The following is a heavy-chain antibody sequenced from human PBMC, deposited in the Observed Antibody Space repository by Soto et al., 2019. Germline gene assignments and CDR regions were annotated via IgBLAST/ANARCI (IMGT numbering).Heavy chain of an antibody. J-gene: IGHJ4*02. CDR3: AREVRGGFTGIFDQ. CDR1: GDSISDYFY. CDR2: IYTDGTT. Sequence: QVQLQGSGPGQVKPSETLSLTYTVSGDSISDYFYWSWIRQPAGQGLEWIGRIYTDGTTKYNPSLKSGVTLSLDKSKNQFSLRLSSVTAADTAVYYFAREVRGGFTGIFDQWGRGSRVTVSS. D-gene: IGHD2-15*01. V-gene: IGHV4-4*07.